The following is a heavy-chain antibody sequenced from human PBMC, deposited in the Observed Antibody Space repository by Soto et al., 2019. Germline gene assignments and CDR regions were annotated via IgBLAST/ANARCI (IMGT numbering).Heavy chain of an antibody. CDR1: GFTFSSYC. CDR3: ARADPYYFDY. CDR2: IKQDGSEK. V-gene: IGHV3-7*01. J-gene: IGHJ4*02. Sequence: EVQLVESGGGLVQPGGSLRLSCAASGFTFSSYCMSWVRQAPGKGLEWVANIKQDGSEKYYVDSVKGRFTISRDNAKNSLYLQMNSRRAEDTAVYYCARADPYYFDYWGQGTLVTVSS.